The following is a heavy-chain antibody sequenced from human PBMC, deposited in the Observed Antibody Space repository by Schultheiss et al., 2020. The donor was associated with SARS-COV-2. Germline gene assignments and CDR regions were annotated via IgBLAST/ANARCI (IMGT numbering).Heavy chain of an antibody. V-gene: IGHV3-53*05. CDR3: AKGITQLYSYGMDV. D-gene: IGHD2-8*01. Sequence: GGSLRLSCAASGFTVSSNYMSWVRQAPGKGLEWVSVIYSGGSTYYADSVKGRFTISRDNAKNSLYLQMNSLRAEDTAVYYCAKGITQLYSYGMDVWGQGTTVTVSS. CDR2: IYSGGST. CDR1: GFTVSSNY. J-gene: IGHJ6*02.